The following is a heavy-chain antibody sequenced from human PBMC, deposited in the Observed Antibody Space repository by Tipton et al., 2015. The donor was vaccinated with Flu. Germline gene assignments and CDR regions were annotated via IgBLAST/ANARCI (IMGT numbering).Heavy chain of an antibody. D-gene: IGHD3-10*01. CDR2: VRSKTDGGTI. CDR3: FDPFYYVDV. J-gene: IGHJ6*02. Sequence: SLRLSCAASGFTFSDAWMSWVRQAPGKGLEWVGRVRSKTDGGTIEYAAPVKGRFTISRDDSKNTLYLQMNSLQIEDTAVYYCFDPFYYVDVWGQGTTVTVSS. CDR1: GFTFSDAW. V-gene: IGHV3-15*01.